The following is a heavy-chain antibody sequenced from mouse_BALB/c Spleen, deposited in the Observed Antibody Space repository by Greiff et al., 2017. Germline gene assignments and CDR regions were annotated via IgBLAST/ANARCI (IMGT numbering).Heavy chain of an antibody. CDR3: AREGYGFAY. J-gene: IGHJ3*01. V-gene: IGHV1-67*01. D-gene: IGHD2-14*01. CDR1: SYTFTDYA. Sequence: VQLQQSGPELVRPGVSVKISCKGSSYTFTDYAMHWVKQSHAKSLEWIGVISTYYGNTNYNQKFKGKATMTVDKSSSTAYMELARLTSEDSAVYYCAREGYGFAYWGQGTLVTVSA. CDR2: ISTYYGNT.